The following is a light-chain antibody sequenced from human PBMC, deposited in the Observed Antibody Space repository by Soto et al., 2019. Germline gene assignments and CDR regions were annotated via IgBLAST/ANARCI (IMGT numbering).Light chain of an antibody. CDR3: QQYGSSPT. J-gene: IGKJ5*01. CDR2: AAS. CDR1: QTISSTY. V-gene: IGKV3-20*01. Sequence: EIVLTQSPGTLSLSPGERATLSCRASQTISSTYIAWYQQKPGQAPRLLIYAASSRATGISDRFSGSGSGTDFTLTSSRLEPEDFAVYYCQQYGSSPTFGQGTRLE.